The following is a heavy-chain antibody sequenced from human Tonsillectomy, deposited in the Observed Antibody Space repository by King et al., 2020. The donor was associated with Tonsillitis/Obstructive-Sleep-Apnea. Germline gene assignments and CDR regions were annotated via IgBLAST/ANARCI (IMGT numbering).Heavy chain of an antibody. D-gene: IGHD2/OR15-2a*01. V-gene: IGHV7-4-1*02. CDR1: GYTFTSYA. CDR2: INTNTGNP. CDR3: ARIKIFPSSSSYWYFDL. J-gene: IGHJ2*01. Sequence: VQLVESGSELKKPGASVKVSCKASGYTFTSYAMNWVRQAHGQGLEWMGWINTNTGNPTYAQGFTGRFVFSLDTSVSTAYLQISSLKAEDTAVYYCARIKIFPSSSSYWYFDLWGRGTLVTVSS.